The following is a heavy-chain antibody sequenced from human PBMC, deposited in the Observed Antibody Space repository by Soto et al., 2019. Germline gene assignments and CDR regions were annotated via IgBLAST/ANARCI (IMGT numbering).Heavy chain of an antibody. CDR3: ARGDSGYSYDQIDY. CDR2: INTSGGSI. V-gene: IGHV1-46*01. Sequence: QVQLVQSGAEVKKPGASVKLSCKASGYTFTSYYIHWVRQAPGQGLEWMGIINTSGGSISYAQKFQVRVTMTRDTSTSTVYMELGSLRSEDTAVYYCARGDSGYSYDQIDYWGQGTLVTVSS. CDR1: GYTFTSYY. D-gene: IGHD5-18*01. J-gene: IGHJ4*02.